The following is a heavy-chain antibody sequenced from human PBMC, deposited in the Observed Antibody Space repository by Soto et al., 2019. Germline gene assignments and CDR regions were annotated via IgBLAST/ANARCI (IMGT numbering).Heavy chain of an antibody. CDR3: ARDDGWFGELFRMDYYYYGMDV. Sequence: QVQLVQSGAEVKKPGASVKVSCKASGYTFTSYAMHWVRQAPGQRLEWMGWINAGNGNTKYSQKFQGRVTITRDTSASTAYMELSSLRSEDTAVYYCARDDGWFGELFRMDYYYYGMDVWGQGTTVTVSS. J-gene: IGHJ6*02. CDR1: GYTFTSYA. V-gene: IGHV1-3*01. D-gene: IGHD3-10*01. CDR2: INAGNGNT.